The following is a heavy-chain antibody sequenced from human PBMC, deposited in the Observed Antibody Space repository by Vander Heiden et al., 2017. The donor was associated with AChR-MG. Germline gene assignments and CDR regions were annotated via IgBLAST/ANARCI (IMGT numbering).Heavy chain of an antibody. CDR3: ARFLLLVCGEFPHDAFDI. Sequence: QVQLQQWGAGLLKPSETLSLTCAVYGGSFSGYYWSWIRQPPGKGLEWIGEINHSGSTNYNTSLKRRVTISVDTSKNQFSRKLSSVTAAETAVYYCARFLLLVCGEFPHDAFDIWGQGTMVTVSS. V-gene: IGHV4-34*01. J-gene: IGHJ3*02. D-gene: IGHD3-10*01. CDR2: INHSGST. CDR1: GGSFSGYY.